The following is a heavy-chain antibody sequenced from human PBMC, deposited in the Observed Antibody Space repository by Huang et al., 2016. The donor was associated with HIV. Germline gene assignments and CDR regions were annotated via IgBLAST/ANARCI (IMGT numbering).Heavy chain of an antibody. CDR3: ARPKMTATPSDSSWSYFDF. D-gene: IGHD3-10*01. V-gene: IGHV4-34*01. Sequence: QVRLEQWGPNLLKHSDTLSLKCAVYGGSFSDYFWSWISQSPVKGLEWIGEVTHLVSATHNPSLRGRVSMSVDSSKNQFYLNLTSVTAADTAVYFCARPKMTATPSDSSWSYFDFWGRGTPVTVSS. CDR1: GGSFSDYF. J-gene: IGHJ4*02. CDR2: VTHLVSA.